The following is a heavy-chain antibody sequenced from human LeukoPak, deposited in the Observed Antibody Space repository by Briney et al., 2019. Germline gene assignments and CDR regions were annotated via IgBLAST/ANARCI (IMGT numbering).Heavy chain of an antibody. J-gene: IGHJ5*02. Sequence: ASVKVPCKASGHTFTSYYMHWVRQAPGQGLEWMGIINPSGGSTSYAQKFQGRVTMTRDTSTSTVYMELSSLRSEDTAVYYCARDLIEGSGYYSSTSWGDQLGFDPWGQGTLVTVSS. CDR1: GHTFTSYY. CDR2: INPSGGST. D-gene: IGHD2-2*01. V-gene: IGHV1-46*01. CDR3: ARDLIEGSGYYSSTSWGDQLGFDP.